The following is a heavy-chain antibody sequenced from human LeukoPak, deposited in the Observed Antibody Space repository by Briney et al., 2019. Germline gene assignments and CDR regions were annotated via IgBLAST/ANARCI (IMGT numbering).Heavy chain of an antibody. D-gene: IGHD1-26*01. CDR1: GFTVSSNY. CDR3: AREVGPHFDY. V-gene: IGHV3-66*01. J-gene: IGHJ4*02. CDR2: IYSGGST. Sequence: GGSLRLSCAAPGFTVSSNYMSWVRQAPGKGLEWVSVIYSGGSTYYADSVKGRFTISRDNSKNTLYLQMNSLRAEDTAVYYCAREVGPHFDYWGQGTLVTVSS.